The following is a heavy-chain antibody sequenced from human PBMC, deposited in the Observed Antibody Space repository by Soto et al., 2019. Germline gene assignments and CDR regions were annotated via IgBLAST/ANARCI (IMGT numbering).Heavy chain of an antibody. J-gene: IGHJ3*01. Sequence: EASVKVSCKASGYTFTSYGISWVRQAPGQGLEWMGWISAYNGNTNYAQKLQGRVTMTTDTSTSTAYMELRSLRSDDTAVYYCARGQGAEYYDSSGYFVWGQGTMVTVSS. CDR2: ISAYNGNT. D-gene: IGHD3-22*01. V-gene: IGHV1-18*01. CDR1: GYTFTSYG. CDR3: ARGQGAEYYDSSGYFV.